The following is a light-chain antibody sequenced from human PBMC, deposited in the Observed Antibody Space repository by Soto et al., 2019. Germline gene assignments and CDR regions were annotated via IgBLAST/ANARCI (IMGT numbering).Light chain of an antibody. CDR2: QDN. CDR1: KLGDKY. J-gene: IGLJ2*01. V-gene: IGLV3-1*01. Sequence: SYELTQPPSVSVSPGQTASITCSGDKLGDKYASWYQQKPGQSPVLVIYQDNKRPSGIPERFSGSTSGNTATLTISGTQAMDEADFYCQAWDTSTAAFGGGTKVTVL. CDR3: QAWDTSTAA.